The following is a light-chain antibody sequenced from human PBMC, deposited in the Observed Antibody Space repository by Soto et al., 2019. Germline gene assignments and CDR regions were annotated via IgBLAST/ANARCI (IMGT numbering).Light chain of an antibody. Sequence: DIQTTQYPSTLSASLGERVAITGRGSQSISSWLAWYQQKPGKARKLLIYKASSLHSGVPSRFRGSGSGTDFTITISGLQPEDFATYYCLQERGYPRTVGQGTKVEIK. CDR1: QSISSW. CDR2: KAS. CDR3: LQERGYPRT. J-gene: IGKJ1*01. V-gene: IGKV1-5*03.